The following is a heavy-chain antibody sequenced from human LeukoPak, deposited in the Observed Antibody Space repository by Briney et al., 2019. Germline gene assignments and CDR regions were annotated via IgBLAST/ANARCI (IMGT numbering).Heavy chain of an antibody. Sequence: GGSLRLSCAASGFTFSSYAMSWVRQAPGKGLEWVSAISGSGGSTYYADSVKGRFTISRDNSKNTLYLQMNSLRAEDTAVYYCAKDHPLNYDFWSGYPNPLDYWGQGTLVTVSS. CDR3: AKDHPLNYDFWSGYPNPLDY. D-gene: IGHD3-3*01. V-gene: IGHV3-23*01. J-gene: IGHJ4*02. CDR1: GFTFSSYA. CDR2: ISGSGGST.